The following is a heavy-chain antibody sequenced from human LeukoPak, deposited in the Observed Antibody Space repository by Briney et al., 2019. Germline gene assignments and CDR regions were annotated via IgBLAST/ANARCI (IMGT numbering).Heavy chain of an antibody. CDR3: ARERYGNYN. Sequence: GGSLRLSCAASGFTFSSFWMIWVRQAPGKGLEWVANIKEDGSVKNYIDSVKGRFTISRDNAKNSLFLQMNSLRAEDTAVYYCARERYGNYNWGQGTLVTVSS. CDR1: GFTFSSFW. J-gene: IGHJ4*02. V-gene: IGHV3-7*03. CDR2: IKEDGSVK. D-gene: IGHD4-11*01.